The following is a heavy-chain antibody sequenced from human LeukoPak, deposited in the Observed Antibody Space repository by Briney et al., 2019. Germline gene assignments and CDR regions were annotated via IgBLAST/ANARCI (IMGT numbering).Heavy chain of an antibody. J-gene: IGHJ2*01. D-gene: IGHD3-10*01. CDR1: GLNFNDND. Sequence: PGGSLRLSCAASGLNFNDNDMDWVGQAPGKGLEWVAVIWDDGSNRYYAESVKGRFTISKDISKNMLYLQMNSLRVEDTAVYYCAKERGGQDWDFDLWGRGTLVTVSS. CDR3: AKERGGQDWDFDL. V-gene: IGHV3-33*06. CDR2: IWDDGSNR.